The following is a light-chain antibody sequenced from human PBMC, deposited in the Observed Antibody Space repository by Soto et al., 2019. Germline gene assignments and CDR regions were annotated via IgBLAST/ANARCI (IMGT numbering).Light chain of an antibody. CDR3: WDSAFALML. CDR1: QSISRW. V-gene: IGKV1-5*03. Sequence: SLSTLSTKKEDRVTITCRASQSISRWLAWYQQKPGKVPKVLIYKASTLESGVPSRFSCSRSGTEVSLTIICFLPDDDVGNRYWDSAFALMLFAHGT. J-gene: IGKJ1*01. CDR2: KAS.